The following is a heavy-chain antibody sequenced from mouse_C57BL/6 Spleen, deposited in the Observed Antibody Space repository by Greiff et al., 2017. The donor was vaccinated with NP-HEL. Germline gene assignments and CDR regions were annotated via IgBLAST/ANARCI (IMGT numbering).Heavy chain of an antibody. J-gene: IGHJ2*01. CDR2: INPNNGGT. CDR1: GYTFTDYY. CDR3: ARRGLLYFDY. V-gene: IGHV1-26*01. D-gene: IGHD2-3*01. Sequence: EVQLQQSGPELVKPGASVKISCKASGYTFTDYYMNWVKQSHGKSLEWIGDINPNNGGTSYNQKFKGKATLTVDKSSSTAYMELRSLKSEDSAVYYCARRGLLYFDYWGQGTTLTVSS.